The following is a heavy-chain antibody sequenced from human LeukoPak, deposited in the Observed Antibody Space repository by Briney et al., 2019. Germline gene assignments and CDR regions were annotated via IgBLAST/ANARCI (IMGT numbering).Heavy chain of an antibody. CDR3: ARLSTATRGKVDL. V-gene: IGHV1-18*01. D-gene: IGHD4-11*01. J-gene: IGHJ5*02. Sequence: GASVKVSCKASGYTFNTYSMNWVRQAPGQRLEWMGWINTDNGNTNFAQKFQGRVTVTTDTSTSTAFMELRSLTPDDTAVYYCARLSTATRGKVDLWGQGTLVTVSS. CDR2: INTDNGNT. CDR1: GYTFNTYS.